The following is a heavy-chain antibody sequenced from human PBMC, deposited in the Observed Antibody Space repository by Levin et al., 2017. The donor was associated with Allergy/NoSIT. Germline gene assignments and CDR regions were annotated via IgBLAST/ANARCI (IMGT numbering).Heavy chain of an antibody. CDR3: ARPNWGAFDF. J-gene: IGHJ3*01. CDR1: GFTFSIYG. V-gene: IGHV3-48*01. Sequence: PGGSLRLSCAASGFTFSIYGMNWVRQAPGKGLEWVSYIDSGSATINYADSVKGRFTISRDNAKNSLYLQMNSRRAEDTAVYYCARPNWGAFDFWGRGTTVTVSS. D-gene: IGHD3-16*01. CDR2: IDSGSATI.